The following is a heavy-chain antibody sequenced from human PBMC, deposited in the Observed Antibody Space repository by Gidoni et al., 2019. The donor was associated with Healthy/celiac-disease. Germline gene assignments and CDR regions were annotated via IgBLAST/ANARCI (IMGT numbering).Heavy chain of an antibody. CDR1: GYTFTSYD. Sequence: QVQLVQSGAEVKKPGASVKVPCKASGYTFTSYDTNWVRQATGQGLEWMGWMNPNSGNTGYAQKFQGRVTMTRNTSISTAYMELSSLRSEDTAVYYCARVIRSGVWFDPWGQGTLVTVSS. D-gene: IGHD2-15*01. V-gene: IGHV1-8*01. J-gene: IGHJ5*02. CDR2: MNPNSGNT. CDR3: ARVIRSGVWFDP.